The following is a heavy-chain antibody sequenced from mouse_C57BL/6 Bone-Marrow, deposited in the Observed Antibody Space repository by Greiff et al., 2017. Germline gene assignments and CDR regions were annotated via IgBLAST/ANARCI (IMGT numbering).Heavy chain of an antibody. J-gene: IGHJ4*01. CDR3: ATGSSYCYYAMDY. D-gene: IGHD1-1*01. CDR1: GYTFTSYG. CDR2: IYPRSGNT. V-gene: IGHV1-81*01. Sequence: VQLQQSGAELARPGASVKLSCKASGYTFTSYGISWVKQRTGQGLEWNGEIYPRSGNTYYNEKFKGKATLTGDKSSSTAYMELRSLTSEDSAVYCCATGSSYCYYAMDYCGQGTSVTVSS.